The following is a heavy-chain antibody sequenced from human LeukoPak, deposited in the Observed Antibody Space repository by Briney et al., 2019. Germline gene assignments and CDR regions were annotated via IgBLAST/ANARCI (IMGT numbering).Heavy chain of an antibody. D-gene: IGHD3-9*01. Sequence: SETLSLTCNVSNGSISSYYWSWIRQPPGKGLEWIGYVHYSGSTDYNPSLKSRVSISLEMSKNRFSLKLRPVTAADTAVYYCARRSGRYFDWLRIGAFDIWGQGTMVTVSS. CDR1: NGSISSYY. J-gene: IGHJ3*02. CDR3: ARRSGRYFDWLRIGAFDI. CDR2: VHYSGST. V-gene: IGHV4-59*12.